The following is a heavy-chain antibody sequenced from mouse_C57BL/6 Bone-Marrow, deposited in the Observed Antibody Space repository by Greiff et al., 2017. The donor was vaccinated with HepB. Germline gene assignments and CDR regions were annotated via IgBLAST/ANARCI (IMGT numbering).Heavy chain of an antibody. D-gene: IGHD2-4*01. Sequence: EVKLQESGGGLVKPGGSLKLSCAASGFTFSSYAMSWVRQTPEKRLEWVATISDGGSYTYYPDNVKGRFTISSDNAKNNLYLQMSHLKSEDTAMYYCGYDYDEAWFAYWGQGTLVTVSA. CDR2: ISDGGSYT. V-gene: IGHV5-4*03. CDR1: GFTFSSYA. CDR3: GYDYDEAWFAY. J-gene: IGHJ3*01.